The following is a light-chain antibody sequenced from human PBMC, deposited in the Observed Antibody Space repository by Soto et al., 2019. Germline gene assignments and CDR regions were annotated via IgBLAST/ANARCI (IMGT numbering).Light chain of an antibody. CDR1: RSSIGDNY. CDR2: ETN. V-gene: IGLV1-51*02. J-gene: IGLJ1*01. Sequence: QSALTQPPSMSAAPGQTVTISCSGSRSSIGDNYVSWYQHLPGTAPKLLIYETNKRPSGIPDRFSGSKSGTSATLGITGLQTGDEADYYCGTWDSSLSADVFGTGTKLTVL. CDR3: GTWDSSLSADV.